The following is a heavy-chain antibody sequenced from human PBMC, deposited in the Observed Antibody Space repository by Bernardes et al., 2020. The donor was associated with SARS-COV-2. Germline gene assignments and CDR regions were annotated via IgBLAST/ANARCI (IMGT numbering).Heavy chain of an antibody. CDR3: ARHGGLGPLMQRGNWFGP. V-gene: IGHV4-39*01. CDR1: DGSINNNNNF. D-gene: IGHD6-25*01. J-gene: IGHJ5*02. Sequence: SETLSLTCTVADGSINNNNNFWGWIRQSPGKGLEWIASMSYSGKGFYNPSLKSRVTMSVGTSENQFSLKMRSVTAADTAVYYCARHGGLGPLMQRGNWFGPWGQGTLVTVSS. CDR2: MSYSGKG.